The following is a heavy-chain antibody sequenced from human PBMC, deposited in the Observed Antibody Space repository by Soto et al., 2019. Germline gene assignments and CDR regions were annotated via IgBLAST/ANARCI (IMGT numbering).Heavy chain of an antibody. D-gene: IGHD6-13*01. V-gene: IGHV3-30-3*01. CDR3: AREGAAGTTHYYYYGMDV. J-gene: IGHJ6*02. CDR2: ISYDGSNK. Sequence: QVQLVESGGGVVQPGRSLRLSCAASGFTFSSYAMHWVRQAPGKGLEWVAVISYDGSNKYYADSVKGRFTISRDNSKNTLYLQMNSLRAEDTAVYYCAREGAAGTTHYYYYGMDVWGQGTTDTVSS. CDR1: GFTFSSYA.